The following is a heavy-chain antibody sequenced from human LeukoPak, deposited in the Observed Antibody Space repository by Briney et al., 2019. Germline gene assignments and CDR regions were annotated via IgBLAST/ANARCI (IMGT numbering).Heavy chain of an antibody. CDR2: ISEDGSNQ. Sequence: GGSLRLSCAASGLTYSRYAMHWVRQAPAKGLEWVAAISEDGSNQYYADSVKGRFTISRDNSKSTMYVQMNSLRAEDTAVYYCARDYCSSTSCLFDYWGQGTLVTVSS. V-gene: IGHV3-30*04. D-gene: IGHD2-2*01. J-gene: IGHJ4*02. CDR1: GLTYSRYA. CDR3: ARDYCSSTSCLFDY.